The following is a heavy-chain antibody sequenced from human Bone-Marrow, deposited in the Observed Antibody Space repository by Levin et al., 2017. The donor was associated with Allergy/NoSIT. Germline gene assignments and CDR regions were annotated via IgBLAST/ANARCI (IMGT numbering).Heavy chain of an antibody. CDR2: IRSQPYGATT. D-gene: IGHD7-27*01. CDR1: GIAFREYA. CDR3: TADGEGFDY. J-gene: IGHJ4*02. Sequence: PGESLKISCATSGIAFREYALNWVRLAPGRGLEWVGLIRSQPYGATTEYAASVKGRFSISRDNSKGIAYLQMNSLKIEDTGLYYCTADGEGFDYWGQGTTVTVSS. V-gene: IGHV3-49*04.